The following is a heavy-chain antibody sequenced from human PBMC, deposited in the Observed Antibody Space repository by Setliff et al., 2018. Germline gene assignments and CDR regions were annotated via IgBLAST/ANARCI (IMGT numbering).Heavy chain of an antibody. CDR1: GYSISSGYY. Sequence: SETLSLTCGVSGYSISSGYYWGWIRQPPGKGLEWIGSIYRTGTTHYNPSLKSRVTMSLGTSKNHFSLKLSSVTAADTAVYYCAREERYYNFWSGYFDYWGQGTLVTVSS. CDR2: IYRTGTT. J-gene: IGHJ4*02. V-gene: IGHV4-38-2*02. CDR3: AREERYYNFWSGYFDY. D-gene: IGHD3-3*01.